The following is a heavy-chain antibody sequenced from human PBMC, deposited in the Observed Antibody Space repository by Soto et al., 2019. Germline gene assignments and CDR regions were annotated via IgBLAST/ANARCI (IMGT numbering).Heavy chain of an antibody. D-gene: IGHD2-15*01. Sequence: PGGSLRLSCAASGFTFSSYDMHWVRQATGKGLEWVSAIGTAGDTYYPGSVKGRFTISRENAKNSLYLQMNSLRAGDTAVYYCARGPTEYCSGGSCYPNGAFDTWAQRTMVTVSS. CDR3: ARGPTEYCSGGSCYPNGAFDT. V-gene: IGHV3-13*01. J-gene: IGHJ3*02. CDR1: GFTFSSYD. CDR2: IGTAGDT.